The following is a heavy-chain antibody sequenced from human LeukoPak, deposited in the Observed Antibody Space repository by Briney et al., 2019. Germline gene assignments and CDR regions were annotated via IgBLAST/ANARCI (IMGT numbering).Heavy chain of an antibody. CDR2: IYYSGST. CDR3: ARGRGGAAAAEGPYYFDY. V-gene: IGHV4-59*08. Sequence: PSETLSLTCTVSGGSISSYYWSWIRQPPGRGLEWIGYIYYSGSTYYNPSLKSRVTISVDTSKNQFSLKLSSVTAADTAVYYCARGRGGAAAAEGPYYFDYWGQGTLVTVSS. CDR1: GGSISSYY. J-gene: IGHJ4*02. D-gene: IGHD6-13*01.